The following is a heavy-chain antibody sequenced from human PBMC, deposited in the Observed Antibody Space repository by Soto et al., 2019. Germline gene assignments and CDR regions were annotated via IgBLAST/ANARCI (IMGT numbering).Heavy chain of an antibody. V-gene: IGHV4-34*01. D-gene: IGHD3-9*01. CDR2: INHSGST. J-gene: IGHJ4*02. CDR3: ARGLVATGYYNVGRNFDY. Sequence: SETLSLTCAVYGGSFSGYYWSWIRQPPGKGLEWIGEINHSGSTNYNPSLKSRATISVDTSKNQFSLKLSSVTAADTAVYYCARGLVATGYYNVGRNFDYWGQGTLVTVSS. CDR1: GGSFSGYY.